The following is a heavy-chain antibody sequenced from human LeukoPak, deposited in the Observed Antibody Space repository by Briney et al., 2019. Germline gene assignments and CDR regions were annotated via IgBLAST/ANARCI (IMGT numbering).Heavy chain of an antibody. CDR3: AKDLGITIFGVPRSV. V-gene: IGHV3-23*01. D-gene: IGHD3-3*01. J-gene: IGHJ6*04. Sequence: PGGSLRLSCAASGFTFSSHWMHWVRQAPGKGLEWVADISGGGEHTFYADSVKGRFTISRDNSKNTLYLQMNSLRAEDTAVYYCAKDLGITIFGVPRSVWGKGTTVTVSS. CDR2: ISGGGEHT. CDR1: GFTFSSHW.